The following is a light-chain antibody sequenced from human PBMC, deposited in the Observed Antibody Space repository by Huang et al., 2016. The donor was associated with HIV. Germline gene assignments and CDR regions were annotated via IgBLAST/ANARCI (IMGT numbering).Light chain of an antibody. CDR2: WAS. CDR3: QQYYSLPQT. CDR1: QSVYASSTSKDY. Sequence: DIIMSQSPESLTVSLGERATLNCRSSQSVYASSTSKDYMAGFQQKPGQPPKLLLFWASSREVGVPDRFSGSGSGTHFTLTIANLQPEDAAIYYCQQYYSLPQTFGQGTRV. V-gene: IGKV4-1*01. J-gene: IGKJ1*01.